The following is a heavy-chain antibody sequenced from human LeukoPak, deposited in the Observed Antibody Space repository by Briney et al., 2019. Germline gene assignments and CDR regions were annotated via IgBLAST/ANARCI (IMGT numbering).Heavy chain of an antibody. V-gene: IGHV4-34*01. CDR2: INHSGST. J-gene: IGHJ4*02. D-gene: IGHD4-17*01. CDR1: GGSFSGYY. CDR3: ARAALTYGDYAHHFDY. Sequence: SETLPLTCAVYGGSFSGYYWSWIRQPPGKGLEWIGEINHSGSTNYNPSLKSRVTISVDTSKNQFSLKLSSVTAADTAVYYCARAALTYGDYAHHFDYWGQGTLVTVSS.